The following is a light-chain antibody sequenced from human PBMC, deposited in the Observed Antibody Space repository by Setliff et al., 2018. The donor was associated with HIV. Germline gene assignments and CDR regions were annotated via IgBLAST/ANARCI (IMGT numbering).Light chain of an antibody. CDR1: SSDVGRYNR. J-gene: IGLJ1*01. CDR3: SSYAITNTLP. Sequence: QSVLTQPPSVSGSPGQSVTISCTGTSSDVGRYNRVSWYQQPPGRAPKLIIYEVKNRPSGVSSRFSGSKSGNTASLTISGLQAEDEADYYCSSYAITNTLPFGTGTKV. V-gene: IGLV2-18*02. CDR2: EVK.